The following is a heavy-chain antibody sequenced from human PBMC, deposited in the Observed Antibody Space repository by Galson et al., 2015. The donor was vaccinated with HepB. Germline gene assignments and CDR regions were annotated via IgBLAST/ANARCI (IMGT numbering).Heavy chain of an antibody. D-gene: IGHD3-16*01. J-gene: IGHJ4*02. V-gene: IGHV3-7*01. CDR1: GTTFTNFW. CDR2: IKKDGTQR. CDR3: YVGHYFNS. Sequence: SLRLSCAASGTTFTNFWLTWVRQAPGKGLEWVASIKKDGTQRNYVDSVKGRFTISRDNAKQSLYLQMDGLRAEDTAIYYCYVGHYFNSWGQGTLVTVSS.